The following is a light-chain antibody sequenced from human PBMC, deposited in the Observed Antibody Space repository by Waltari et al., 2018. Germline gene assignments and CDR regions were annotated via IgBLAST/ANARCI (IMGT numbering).Light chain of an antibody. CDR2: ANN. V-gene: IGLV1-40*01. CDR1: SSNIGAGYD. Sequence: QSVLTQPPSVSGAPGQRVTISCTGSSSNIGAGYDVHWYQQFPGTAPRLLIRANNNRPSGVPDRVSGSTSGASASLAVTGLQAEDEADYFCQSFDSSLSSHVFGTGTKVTVL. J-gene: IGLJ1*01. CDR3: QSFDSSLSSHV.